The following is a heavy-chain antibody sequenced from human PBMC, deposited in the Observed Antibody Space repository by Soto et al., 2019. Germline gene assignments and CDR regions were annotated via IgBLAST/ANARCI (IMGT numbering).Heavy chain of an antibody. J-gene: IGHJ4*02. CDR1: CGSISSYY. CDR2: IYYSGST. V-gene: IGHV4-59*01. CDR3: ASSSSWDFDY. Sequence: SETLSLTCTVSCGSISSYYWSWIRQPPGKGLEWIGYIYYSGSTNYNPSLKSRVTISVDTSKNQFSLKLSSVTAADTAVYYCASSSSWDFDYWGQGTLVTVSS. D-gene: IGHD6-13*01.